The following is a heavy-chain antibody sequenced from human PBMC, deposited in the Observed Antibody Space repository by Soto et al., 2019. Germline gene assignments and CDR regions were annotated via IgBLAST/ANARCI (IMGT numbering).Heavy chain of an antibody. Sequence: EVQLLESGGGLVQPGGSLRLSCAASGFTFSSYAMSWVRQAPGKGLEWVSAISGSGGSTYYADSVKGRFTISRDNSKNSLYLQMNSLRAEDTAVYYCAKDFRGLSTVTTQFDYWGQGTLVTVSS. CDR1: GFTFSSYA. CDR2: ISGSGGST. V-gene: IGHV3-23*01. D-gene: IGHD4-17*01. CDR3: AKDFRGLSTVTTQFDY. J-gene: IGHJ4*02.